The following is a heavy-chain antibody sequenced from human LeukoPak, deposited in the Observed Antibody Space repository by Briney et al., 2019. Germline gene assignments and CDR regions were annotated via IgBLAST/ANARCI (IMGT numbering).Heavy chain of an antibody. CDR2: IYSGGST. V-gene: IGHV3-66*01. CDR1: GFTVSSNY. D-gene: IGHD4-23*01. CDR3: ARDIFRYGGNSGDY. Sequence: PGGSLRLSCAASGFTVSSNYMSWVRQAPGKGLEWVSVIYSGGSTYYADSVKGRFTISRDNSKNTPYLQMNSLRAEDTAVYYCARDIFRYGGNSGDYWGQGTLVTVSS. J-gene: IGHJ4*02.